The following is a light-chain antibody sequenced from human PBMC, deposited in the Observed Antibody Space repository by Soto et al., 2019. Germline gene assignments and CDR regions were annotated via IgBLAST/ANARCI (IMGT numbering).Light chain of an antibody. V-gene: IGKV3-15*01. CDR3: QQCNNWPLT. CDR2: GAS. CDR1: QSVSSN. J-gene: IGKJ1*01. Sequence: EIVMTQSPDTLSVSPGERATLSCRASQSVSSNLVWYQQKPGQAPRLLIYGASTRATGIPARFSGSGSGTQFALTISSLQCEDFAVYYCQQCNNWPLTFGQGTNLEIK.